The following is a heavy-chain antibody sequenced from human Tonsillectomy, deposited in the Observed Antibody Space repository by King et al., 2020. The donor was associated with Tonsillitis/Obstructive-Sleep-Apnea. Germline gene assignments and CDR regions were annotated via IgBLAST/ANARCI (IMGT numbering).Heavy chain of an antibody. CDR3: ARDGGITIFGVVIPYYFDY. CDR2: IYYSGST. J-gene: IGHJ4*02. D-gene: IGHD3-3*01. Sequence: VQLQESGPGLVKPSETLSLTCTVSGGSVSCGSYYWSWIRQPPGKGLEWIGYIYYSGSTNYNPSLKSRVTISVDTSKNPFSLKLSSVTAADTAGYYCARDGGITIFGVVIPYYFDYWGQGTLVTVSS. V-gene: IGHV4-61*01. CDR1: GGSVSCGSYY.